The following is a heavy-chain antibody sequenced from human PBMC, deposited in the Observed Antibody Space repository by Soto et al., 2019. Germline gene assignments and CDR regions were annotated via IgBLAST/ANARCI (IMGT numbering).Heavy chain of an antibody. CDR3: ARSIPYCSSTSCVDYYYYYMDV. V-gene: IGHV3-48*01. Sequence: GGSLSLSYAASGFTFSSFWMHWVRQAPGKGLEWVSHISSSSSTIYYADSVKGRFTISRDNAKNSLYLQMNSLRAEDTAVYYCARSIPYCSSTSCVDYYYYYMDVWGKGTTVTVSS. CDR2: ISSSSSTI. CDR1: GFTFSSFW. D-gene: IGHD2-2*01. J-gene: IGHJ6*03.